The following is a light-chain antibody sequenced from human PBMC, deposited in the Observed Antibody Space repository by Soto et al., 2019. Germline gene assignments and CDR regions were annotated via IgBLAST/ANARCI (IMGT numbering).Light chain of an antibody. V-gene: IGKV3-20*01. Sequence: IVMTQSPGTLSLSPGERAILSCRASQSVRNNYLAWYQQKPGQAPRFLIYGASTRATGIPDRFSGGGSGTDFTLTISRLEPEDFAVYYCQQFGSYPLTFGRGTKVDIK. CDR3: QQFGSYPLT. CDR2: GAS. CDR1: QSVRNNY. J-gene: IGKJ4*01.